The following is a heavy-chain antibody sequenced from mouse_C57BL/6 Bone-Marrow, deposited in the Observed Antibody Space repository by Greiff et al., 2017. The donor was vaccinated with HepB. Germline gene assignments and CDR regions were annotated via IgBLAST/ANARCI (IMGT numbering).Heavy chain of an antibody. CDR3: ARRGIYYYGSSYVFAY. CDR1: GYTFTSYW. V-gene: IGHV1-50*01. Sequence: VQLQQPGAELVKPGASVKLSCKASGYTFTSYWMQWVKQRPGQGLEWIGEIDPSDSYTNYNQKFKGKATLTVDTSSSTAYMQLSSLTSEDSAVYYCARRGIYYYGSSYVFAYWGQGTLVTVSA. CDR2: IDPSDSYT. D-gene: IGHD1-1*01. J-gene: IGHJ3*01.